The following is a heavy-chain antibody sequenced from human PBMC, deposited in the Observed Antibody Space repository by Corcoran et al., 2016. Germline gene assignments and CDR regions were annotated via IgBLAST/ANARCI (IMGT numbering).Heavy chain of an antibody. CDR2: ISYDGSNK. D-gene: IGHD1-26*01. V-gene: IGHV3-30*18. Sequence: QVQLVESGGGVVQPGRSLRLSCAASGFTFSSYGMHWVRQAPGKGLEWVAVISYDGSNKYYADSVKGRFTISRDNSKNTLYLQMNSQRAEDTAVYYCAKGPNVGATTVYYYYGMDVWGQGTTVTVSS. J-gene: IGHJ6*02. CDR3: AKGPNVGATTVYYYYGMDV. CDR1: GFTFSSYG.